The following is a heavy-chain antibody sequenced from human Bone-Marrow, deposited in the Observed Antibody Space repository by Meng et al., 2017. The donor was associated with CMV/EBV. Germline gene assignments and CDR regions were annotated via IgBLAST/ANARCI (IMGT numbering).Heavy chain of an antibody. CDR1: GYTFTSYY. V-gene: IGHV1-46*01. D-gene: IGHD5-18*01. CDR3: ARDGPAADRGYSYAMN. Sequence: ASVKVSCKASGYTFTSYYMHWVQQAPGQGLEWMGIINPSGGSTSYAQKFQGRVTMTRDTSTSTVYMELSSLRSEDTAVYYCARDGPAADRGYSYAMNWGQGTLVTVSS. J-gene: IGHJ4*02. CDR2: INPSGGST.